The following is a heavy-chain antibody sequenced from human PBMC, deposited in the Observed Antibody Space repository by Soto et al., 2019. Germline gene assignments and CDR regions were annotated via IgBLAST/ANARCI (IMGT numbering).Heavy chain of an antibody. V-gene: IGHV4-59*01. CDR2: IYYSGST. CDR3: ARDMVRGARGYYYYYMDV. D-gene: IGHD3-10*01. Sequence: QVQLQESGPGLVKPSETLSLTCTVSGGSISSYYWSWIRQPPGKGLEWIGYIYYSGSTNYNPSLESRVTISVDTSKNQFSLKLSSVTAADTAVYYCARDMVRGARGYYYYYMDVWGKGTTVTVSS. CDR1: GGSISSYY. J-gene: IGHJ6*03.